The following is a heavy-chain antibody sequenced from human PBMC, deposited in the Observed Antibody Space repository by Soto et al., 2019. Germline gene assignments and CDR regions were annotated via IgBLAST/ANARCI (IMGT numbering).Heavy chain of an antibody. CDR1: GSAITRYY. D-gene: IGHD6-19*01. V-gene: IGHV1-46*01. J-gene: IGHJ6*02. Sequence: DLEQSGAEVKKPGASVTISCKASGSAITRYYIHWVRQAPGRGLEWMGIINPGGGSASYAQKFQDRVTIDKDTSPRTVYMDLRSLRTEDTAVYYCARDTSGWSLNGLDVWGQGTTVNVSS. CDR2: INPGGGSA. CDR3: ARDTSGWSLNGLDV.